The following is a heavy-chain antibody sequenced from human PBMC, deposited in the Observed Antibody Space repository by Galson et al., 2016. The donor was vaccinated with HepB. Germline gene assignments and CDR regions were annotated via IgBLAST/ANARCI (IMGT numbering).Heavy chain of an antibody. Sequence: SLRLSCAASGFTFTTYGMHWDRRAPGKGLESVAIISFDGTNKYYADSVKGRFTISRDNSKNTLYLQMNSLRAEDTAVYYCAEELWLFRHPGVGYLDYWGQGTLVTVSS. CDR2: ISFDGTNK. J-gene: IGHJ4*02. V-gene: IGHV3-30*18. D-gene: IGHD2-21*01. CDR3: AEELWLFRHPGVGYLDY. CDR1: GFTFTTYG.